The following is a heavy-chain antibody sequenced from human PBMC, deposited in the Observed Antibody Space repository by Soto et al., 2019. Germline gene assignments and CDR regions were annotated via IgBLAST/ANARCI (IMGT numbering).Heavy chain of an antibody. J-gene: IGHJ5*02. D-gene: IGHD3-9*01. CDR1: GLTFSGSA. V-gene: IGHV3-73*01. CDR3: ARGIPGPYDILTGYYPGPNWFDP. CDR2: IRRKANNYAT. Sequence: PGGSLRLSCAVSGLTFSGSAMHWVRQASGKGLEWVGHIRRKANNYATAYAASVKGRFTISRDDSKNTAYLQMNSLKTEDTAVYYCARGIPGPYDILTGYYPGPNWFDPWGQGTLVTVSS.